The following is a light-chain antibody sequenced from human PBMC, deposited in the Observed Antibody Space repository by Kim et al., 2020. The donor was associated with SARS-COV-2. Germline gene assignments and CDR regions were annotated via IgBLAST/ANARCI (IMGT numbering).Light chain of an antibody. CDR1: QSISSY. V-gene: IGKV1-39*01. CDR2: AAS. CDR3: LQRYSTPWT. Sequence: DIQMTQSPSSLSASVGDRVTITCRASQSISSYLNWYQQKVGKAPKVLIYAASNLQSGVPSRFSGSGSGTDFTLTISSLQPEDFATYYCLQRYSTPWTFGQGTKVDIK. J-gene: IGKJ1*01.